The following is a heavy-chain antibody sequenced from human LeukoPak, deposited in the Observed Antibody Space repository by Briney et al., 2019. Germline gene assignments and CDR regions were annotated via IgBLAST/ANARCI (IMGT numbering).Heavy chain of an antibody. J-gene: IGHJ4*02. CDR2: INHSGST. V-gene: IGHV4-34*01. CDR3: ARAPPGYYDSSGYYPRLTTLDY. D-gene: IGHD3-22*01. CDR1: GGSFSGYY. Sequence: SETLSLTCAVYGGSFSGYYWSWIRQPPGKGLEWIGEINHSGSTNYNPSLKSRVTISVDTSKNQFSLELSSVTAADTAVYYCARAPPGYYDSSGYYPRLTTLDYWGQGTLVTVSS.